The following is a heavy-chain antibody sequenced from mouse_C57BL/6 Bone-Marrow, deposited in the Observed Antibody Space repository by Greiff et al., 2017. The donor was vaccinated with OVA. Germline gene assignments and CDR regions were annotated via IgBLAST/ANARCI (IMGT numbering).Heavy chain of an antibody. Sequence: VQGVESGAELARPGASVKLSCKASGYTFTSYGISWVKQRTGQGLEWIGEIYPRSGNTYYNEKFKGKATLTADKSSSTAYMELRSLTSEDSAVYFCARCGYGYAFDYWGQGTTLTVSS. D-gene: IGHD2-2*01. CDR1: GYTFTSYG. V-gene: IGHV1-81*01. J-gene: IGHJ2*01. CDR3: ARCGYGYAFDY. CDR2: IYPRSGNT.